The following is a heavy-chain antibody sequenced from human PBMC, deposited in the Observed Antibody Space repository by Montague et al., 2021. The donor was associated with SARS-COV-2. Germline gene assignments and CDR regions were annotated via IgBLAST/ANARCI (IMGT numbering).Heavy chain of an antibody. J-gene: IGHJ3*02. D-gene: IGHD4-23*01. CDR3: VGDHPYGGPRGAYDI. CDR2: IYDGGAV. CDR1: GGSITGYY. Sequence: SETLSLTCTVSGGSITGYYWSWLRRSPGKGLEWIAHIYDGGAVNYNSSLGSRVTISTDTSKNQLSLKVNPVTAADTAVYYCVGDHPYGGPRGAYDIWGQGTLVTVSS. V-gene: IGHV4-59*01.